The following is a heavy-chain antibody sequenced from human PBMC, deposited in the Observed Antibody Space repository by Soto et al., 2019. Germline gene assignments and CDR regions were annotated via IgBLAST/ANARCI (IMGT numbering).Heavy chain of an antibody. Sequence: QVQLVQSGAEVKKPGSSVKDSCKASGGTFSSYTISWVRQAPGQGLEWMGRIIPILGIANYAQKFQGRVTITADKSTSTAYMELSSLRSEDTAVYYCAREHSSSSKNYWGQGTLVTVSS. J-gene: IGHJ4*02. V-gene: IGHV1-69*08. CDR2: IIPILGIA. CDR3: AREHSSSSKNY. D-gene: IGHD6-6*01. CDR1: GGTFSSYT.